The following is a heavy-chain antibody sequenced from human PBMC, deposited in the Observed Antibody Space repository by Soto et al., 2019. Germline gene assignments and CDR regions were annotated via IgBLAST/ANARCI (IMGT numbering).Heavy chain of an antibody. CDR1: GGTFSSYA. J-gene: IGHJ4*02. Sequence: ASVKVSCKASGGTFSSYAISWVRQAPGQGLEWMGWINPNSGGTNYAQKFQGWVTMTRATSISTAYMELSRLRSDDTAVYYCARSPHDNRSGWPCDNWGKRNMVTVSS. CDR2: INPNSGGT. V-gene: IGHV1-2*04. CDR3: ARSPHDNRSGWPCDN. D-gene: IGHD6-19*01.